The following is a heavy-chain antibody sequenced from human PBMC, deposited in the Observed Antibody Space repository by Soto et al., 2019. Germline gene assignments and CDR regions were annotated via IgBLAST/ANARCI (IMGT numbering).Heavy chain of an antibody. CDR3: AREVIPSYFDY. Sequence: SETLSLTCTVSGGSISTSSYYWGWIRQPPGKGLEWIGSIYYSGSTYYNPSLKSRVTISVDTSKNQFSLKLSSVTAADTAVYYCAREVIPSYFDYWGQGTLVTVSS. CDR2: IYYSGST. CDR1: GGSISTSSYY. V-gene: IGHV4-39*02. J-gene: IGHJ4*02.